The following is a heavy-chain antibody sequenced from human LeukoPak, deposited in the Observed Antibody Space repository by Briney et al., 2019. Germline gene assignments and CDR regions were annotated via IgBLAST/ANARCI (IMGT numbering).Heavy chain of an antibody. CDR2: IKQDGSKN. Sequence: GGSLRLSCAASGFTFSSYWMTWVRQAPGKGLEWVANIKQDGSKNSYVDSVKGRFTISRDNAKNSLYLQMNSLRADDTGVYYCASQPAAADVDYWGQGTLVTVSS. CDR3: ASQPAAADVDY. CDR1: GFTFSSYW. D-gene: IGHD2-2*01. V-gene: IGHV3-7*03. J-gene: IGHJ4*02.